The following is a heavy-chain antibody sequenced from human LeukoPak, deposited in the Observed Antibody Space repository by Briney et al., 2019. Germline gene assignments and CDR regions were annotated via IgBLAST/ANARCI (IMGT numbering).Heavy chain of an antibody. CDR1: GFSFTNAW. D-gene: IGHD5-18*01. V-gene: IGHV3-15*01. Sequence: GGSLRLSCAASGFSFTNAWMSWVRQAPGKGLEWVGRIKSKTDGGTTDYAAPVKGRFTISRDDSKNTLYLQMNSLKTGDTAVYYCTTAGYTYGFDYWGQGTLVTVSS. CDR3: TTAGYTYGFDY. CDR2: IKSKTDGGTT. J-gene: IGHJ4*02.